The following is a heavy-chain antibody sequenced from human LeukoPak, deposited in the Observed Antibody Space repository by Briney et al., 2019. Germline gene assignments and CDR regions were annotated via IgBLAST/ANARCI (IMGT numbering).Heavy chain of an antibody. CDR1: GYTFANHY. Sequence: ASVKVSCKASGYTFANHYMHWVRQAPGQGLEWMGWINPNSGGTNYAQKFQGRVTMTRDTSISTAYMELSRLRSDDTAVYYCARDRADYYDSSGYYPDYWGQGTLVTVSS. V-gene: IGHV1-2*02. CDR3: ARDRADYYDSSGYYPDY. CDR2: INPNSGGT. D-gene: IGHD3-22*01. J-gene: IGHJ4*02.